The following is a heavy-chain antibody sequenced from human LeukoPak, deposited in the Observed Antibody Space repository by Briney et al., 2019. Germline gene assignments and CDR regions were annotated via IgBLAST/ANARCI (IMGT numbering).Heavy chain of an antibody. D-gene: IGHD2-15*01. CDR2: IIPILGIA. CDR1: GGTFSSYA. J-gene: IGHJ2*01. Sequence: SVKVSCKASGGTFSSYAISWVRQAPGQGLEWMGRIIPILGIANYAQKFQGRVTITADKSTSTAYMELSSLRSEDTAVYYCARDGADIVVVVAATDSKFSREANWYFDLWGRGTLVTVSS. V-gene: IGHV1-69*04. CDR3: ARDGADIVVVVAATDSKFSREANWYFDL.